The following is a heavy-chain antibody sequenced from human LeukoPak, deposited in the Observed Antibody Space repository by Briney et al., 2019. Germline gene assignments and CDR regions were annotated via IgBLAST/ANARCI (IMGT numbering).Heavy chain of an antibody. V-gene: IGHV3-23*01. D-gene: IGHD3-22*01. J-gene: IGHJ4*02. CDR2: ISGSGGDT. CDR1: GFTFSNFA. Sequence: GSLRLSCAASGFTFSNFAMSWVRQAPGKGLEWVSAISGSGGDTYYADSVKGRFTISRDNAKNSLYLQMNSLRAEDTAVYYCARDNYDSSGYDFDYWGQGTLVTVSS. CDR3: ARDNYDSSGYDFDY.